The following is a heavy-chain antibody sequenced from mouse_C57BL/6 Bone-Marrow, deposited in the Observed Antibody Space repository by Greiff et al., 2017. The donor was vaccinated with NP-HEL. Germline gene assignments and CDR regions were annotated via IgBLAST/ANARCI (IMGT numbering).Heavy chain of an antibody. CDR1: GYSFTDYN. V-gene: IGHV1-39*01. CDR3: ARRIYYGSSGDYFDY. J-gene: IGHJ2*01. Sequence: EVQLQESGPELVKPGASVKISCKASGYSFTDYNMNWVKQSNGQSLEWIGVINPNYGTTSYNQKFKGKATLTVDQSSSTAYMQLNSLTSEDSAVYYCARRIYYGSSGDYFDYWGQGTTLTVSS. D-gene: IGHD1-1*01. CDR2: INPNYGTT.